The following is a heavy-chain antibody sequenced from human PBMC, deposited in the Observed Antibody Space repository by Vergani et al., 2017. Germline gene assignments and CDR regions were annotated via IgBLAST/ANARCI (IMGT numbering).Heavy chain of an antibody. Sequence: EVQLLESGGDLVQPGGSLRLSCAASGFTFIMHAMSWVRQAPGKGLEWVSTLSASDRRTHYADSVKGRFTISRDNSKNTLFLHMNSLRVEDTAVYYCGRVSDNYNWGQGTLVTVSS. CDR3: GRVSDNYN. J-gene: IGHJ4*02. CDR1: GFTFIMHA. D-gene: IGHD5-24*01. V-gene: IGHV3-23*01. CDR2: LSASDRRT.